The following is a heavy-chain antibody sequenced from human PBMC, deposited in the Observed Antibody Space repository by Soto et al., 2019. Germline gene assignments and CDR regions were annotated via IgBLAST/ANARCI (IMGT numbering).Heavy chain of an antibody. CDR1: GGSISSSSYY. CDR3: ATEGYHYNGMDV. V-gene: IGHV4-39*02. CDR2: MYYSGST. J-gene: IGHJ6*02. D-gene: IGHD3-10*01. Sequence: PSETLSLTCTVSGGSISSSSYYWGWIRQPPGKGLEWIGYMYYSGSTGYNPSLKSRVTISVDTSKNQFSLKMSSVTAADTAVYYCATEGYHYNGMDVWGQGTTVTVSS.